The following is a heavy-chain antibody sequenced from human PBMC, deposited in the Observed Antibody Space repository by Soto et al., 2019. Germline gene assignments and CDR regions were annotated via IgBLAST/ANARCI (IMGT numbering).Heavy chain of an antibody. CDR3: AADLRAAAGYYYYYYGMDV. CDR1: GVTFTSSA. Sequence: AASVKVSCKASGVTFTSSAVQWVRQARGQRLEWIGWIVVGSGNTNYAQKFQERVTITRDMSTSTAYMELSSLRSEDTAVYYCAADLRAAAGYYYYYYGMDVWGQGTTVTVSS. V-gene: IGHV1-58*01. D-gene: IGHD6-13*01. CDR2: IVVGSGNT. J-gene: IGHJ6*02.